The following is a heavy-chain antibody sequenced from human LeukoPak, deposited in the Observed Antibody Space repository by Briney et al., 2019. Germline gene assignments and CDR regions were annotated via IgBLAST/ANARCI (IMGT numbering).Heavy chain of an antibody. J-gene: IGHJ6*03. CDR3: ARSSGWYHRGPDYYYYYMDV. CDR2: ISGSGGST. V-gene: IGHV3-23*01. D-gene: IGHD6-19*01. Sequence: GGSLRLSCAASGFTFSSYAMSWVRQAPGKGLEWVSAISGSGGSTYYADSVKGRFTISRDNSKNSLYLQMNSLRAEDTAVYYCARSSGWYHRGPDYYYYYMDVWGKGTTVTVS. CDR1: GFTFSSYA.